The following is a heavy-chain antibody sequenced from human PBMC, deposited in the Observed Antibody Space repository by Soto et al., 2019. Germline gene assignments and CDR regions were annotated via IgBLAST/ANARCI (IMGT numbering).Heavy chain of an antibody. CDR1: GYTFTSYG. D-gene: IGHD6-6*01. CDR3: ARSGVGARTIGRWFVH. Sequence: QVQLVQTGAQVKKPGATVKVSCKASGYTFTSYGISWVRQAPGQGLEWMGWSSAYNGNTNYAQKLQGRVTMTTDTSTSTGYMEMRGLTSGDNAVYYCARSGVGARTIGRWFVHWGQGTLVTVSS. V-gene: IGHV1-18*04. J-gene: IGHJ5*02. CDR2: SSAYNGNT.